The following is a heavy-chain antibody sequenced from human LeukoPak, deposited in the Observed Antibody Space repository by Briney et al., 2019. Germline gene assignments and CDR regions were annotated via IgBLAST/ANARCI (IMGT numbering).Heavy chain of an antibody. D-gene: IGHD3-3*01. V-gene: IGHV3-15*01. CDR3: TTDSAPGAGFWSDNDAFDI. CDR2: IKSKTDGGTT. J-gene: IGHJ3*02. Sequence: AWVSWVRQAPGKGLKWVGRIKSKTDGGTTDYAAPVKGRFTISRDDSKNTLYLQMNSLKTEDTAVYYCTTDSAPGAGFWSDNDAFDIWGQGTMVTVSS. CDR1: AW.